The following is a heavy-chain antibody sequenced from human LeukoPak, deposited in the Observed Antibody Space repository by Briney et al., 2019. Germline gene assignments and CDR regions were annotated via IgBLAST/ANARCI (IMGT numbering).Heavy chain of an antibody. V-gene: IGHV3-30*04. D-gene: IGHD3-10*01. CDR3: AREDGYYFDC. J-gene: IGHJ4*02. CDR2: ISYDGSIK. Sequence: GGSLRLSCAASGFTFSSYAMHWVRQAPGKGLEWVAVISYDGSIKYYADSVKGRFTISRDSSKNTLYLQMSSVRAEDTAVYYCAREDGYYFDCWGQGTLVTVSS. CDR1: GFTFSSYA.